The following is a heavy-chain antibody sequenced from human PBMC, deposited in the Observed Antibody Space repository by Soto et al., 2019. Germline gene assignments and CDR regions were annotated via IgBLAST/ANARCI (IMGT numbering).Heavy chain of an antibody. V-gene: IGHV1-69*13. CDR2: IIPIFGTA. Sequence: GASVTVSCKASRGTFSSYAISWVRQAPAQGLEWMGGIIPIFGTANYAQKSQGRVTITADESTSTAYMELSSLRSEDTAVYYCAAVQLPLNYFDYWGQGTLVTVSS. D-gene: IGHD5-18*01. J-gene: IGHJ4*02. CDR1: RGTFSSYA. CDR3: AAVQLPLNYFDY.